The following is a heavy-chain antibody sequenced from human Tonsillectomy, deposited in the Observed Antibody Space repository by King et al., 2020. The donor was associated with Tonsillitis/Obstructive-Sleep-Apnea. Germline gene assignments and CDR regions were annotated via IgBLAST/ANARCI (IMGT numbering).Heavy chain of an antibody. J-gene: IGHJ6*03. V-gene: IGHV3-74*01. CDR1: GFTFSNYW. CDR3: ASVYSYALPYYYYYNSIDV. Sequence: EVQLVESGGGLVQPGGSLRLSCAASGFTFSNYWMHWVRQAPGKGLVWVSRINSDGSNTRYADSVKGRFTISRDNAKNAMYLQMNSLRAEDTAVYYCASVYSYALPYYYYYNSIDVCGTGTT. D-gene: IGHD5-18*01. CDR2: INSDGSNT.